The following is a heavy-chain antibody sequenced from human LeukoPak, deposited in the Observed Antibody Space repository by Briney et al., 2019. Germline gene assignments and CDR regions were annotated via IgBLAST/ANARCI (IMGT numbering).Heavy chain of an antibody. CDR3: ARLGSYSGYDRVIDY. D-gene: IGHD5-12*01. CDR1: GFTFDDYG. CDR2: INWNGGST. V-gene: IGHV3-20*04. J-gene: IGHJ4*02. Sequence: GGSLRLSCAASGFTFDDYGMSWVRHAPGKGLEWVSGINWNGGSTGYADSVKGRFTISRDNAKNSLYLQMNSLRAEDTALYYCARLGSYSGYDRVIDYWGQGTLVTVSS.